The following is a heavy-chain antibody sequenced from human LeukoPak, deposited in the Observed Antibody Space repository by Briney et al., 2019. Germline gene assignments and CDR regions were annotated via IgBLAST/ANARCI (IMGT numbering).Heavy chain of an antibody. V-gene: IGHV4-39*01. CDR1: GSSISTSSQY. Sequence: IRSETLSLTCSVSGSSISTSSQYWVWIRQTPGKGLEWIGSLYYAGSTYNNPSLESRVTISIDTSKNQSSLRLTSVTAADTAVYFCARPFYSSGWYGAFDIWGPGTMVTVSS. CDR3: ARPFYSSGWYGAFDI. J-gene: IGHJ3*02. CDR2: LYYAGST. D-gene: IGHD6-19*01.